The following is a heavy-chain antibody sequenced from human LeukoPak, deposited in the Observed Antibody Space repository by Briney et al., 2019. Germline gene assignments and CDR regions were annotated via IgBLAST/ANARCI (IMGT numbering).Heavy chain of an antibody. Sequence: ASVKVSCKSSGYTFTYYYMHWVRQAPGQGLEWMGWINPNSGGTNYAQKFQGRVTMTRDTSISTAYMELSRLRPPDTDVYYCARDELAAGRPFDYWGQGTLVTVSS. J-gene: IGHJ4*02. CDR1: GYTFTYYY. CDR2: INPNSGGT. V-gene: IGHV1-2*02. CDR3: ARDELAAGRPFDY. D-gene: IGHD1-26*01.